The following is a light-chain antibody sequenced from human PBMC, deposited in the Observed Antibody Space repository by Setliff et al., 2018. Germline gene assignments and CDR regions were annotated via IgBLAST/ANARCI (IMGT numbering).Light chain of an antibody. CDR2: DNN. CDR1: SSNIGASND. Sequence: QSALTQPPSVSGAPGQRVTISCTGGSSNIGASNDVHWYQQVPGAVPKLLIYDNNNRPSGVPDRFSGSKSGTSASLAITGLQAEDEADYYCQSYDSSLSGSVFGGGTKVTVL. J-gene: IGLJ2*01. V-gene: IGLV1-40*01. CDR3: QSYDSSLSGSV.